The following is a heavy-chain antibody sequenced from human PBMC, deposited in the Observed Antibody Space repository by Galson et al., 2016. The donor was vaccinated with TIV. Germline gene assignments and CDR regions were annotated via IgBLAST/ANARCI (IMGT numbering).Heavy chain of an antibody. Sequence: SLRLSCAGSGFIFSTYWMHWVRQVPGKGLLWVSHINRDGSNTSYADPVKGRFTISRDNAKNMVYLQMNSLSGEDTAVYYCARMNYDFWSGSNPGWWFDPWGQGTQVTVSS. CDR1: GFIFSTYW. D-gene: IGHD3-3*01. V-gene: IGHV3-74*01. CDR2: INRDGSNT. J-gene: IGHJ5*02. CDR3: ARMNYDFWSGSNPGWWFDP.